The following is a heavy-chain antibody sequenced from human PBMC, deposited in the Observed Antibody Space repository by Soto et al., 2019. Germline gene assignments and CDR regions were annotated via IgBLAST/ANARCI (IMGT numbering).Heavy chain of an antibody. Sequence: LGECLKISCRASGYSFTTSWIGWVRQMPGKGLEWMGIIYPSDSDTRYSPSFQGQVTISADKSISTAYLQWSSLKASDTAMYFCARHDFGDYMQWGQGTLVTVSS. V-gene: IGHV5-51*01. D-gene: IGHD4-17*01. CDR3: ARHDFGDYMQ. CDR1: GYSFTTSW. J-gene: IGHJ4*02. CDR2: IYPSDSDT.